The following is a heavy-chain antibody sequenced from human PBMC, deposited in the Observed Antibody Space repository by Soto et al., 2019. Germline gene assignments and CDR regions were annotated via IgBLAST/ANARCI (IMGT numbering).Heavy chain of an antibody. D-gene: IGHD2-15*01. CDR1: GGSISSGDYY. CDR3: ASARGARYFDY. CDR2: IYYSGST. Sequence: PSETLSLTCTVSGGSISSGDYYWSWIRQPPGKGLEWIGYIYYSGSTYYNPSLKSRVTISVDTSKNQFSLKLSSVTAADTAVYYCASARGARYFDYWGQGTLVPVSS. J-gene: IGHJ4*02. V-gene: IGHV4-30-4*01.